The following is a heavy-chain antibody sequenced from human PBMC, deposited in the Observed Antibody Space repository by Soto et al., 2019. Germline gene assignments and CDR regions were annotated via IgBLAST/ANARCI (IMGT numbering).Heavy chain of an antibody. CDR1: GGTCSSYA. V-gene: IGHV1-69*13. CDR3: ASPLDTAMVGPYYYGMDV. Sequence: SVKVSCKASGGTCSSYAISCVLQAPGQWLEWMGGIIPIFGTANYAQKFQGRVTITADESTSTAYMELSSLRSEDTAVYYCASPLDTAMVGPYYYGMDVWGQGTTVTVSS. D-gene: IGHD5-18*01. CDR2: IIPIFGTA. J-gene: IGHJ6*02.